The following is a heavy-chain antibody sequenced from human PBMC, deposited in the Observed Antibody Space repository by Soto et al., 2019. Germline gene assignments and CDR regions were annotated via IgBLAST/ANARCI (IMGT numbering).Heavy chain of an antibody. Sequence: SETLSLTCTVSGGSISSSSYYWGWIRQPPGKGLEWIGSIYYSGSTYYSPSLKSRVTISVDTSKNQFSLKLSSVTAADTAVYYCAIQDTAMATFYCGMDVWGQGTTVTVSS. J-gene: IGHJ6*02. CDR2: IYYSGST. CDR1: GGSISSSSYY. D-gene: IGHD5-18*01. CDR3: AIQDTAMATFYCGMDV. V-gene: IGHV4-39*01.